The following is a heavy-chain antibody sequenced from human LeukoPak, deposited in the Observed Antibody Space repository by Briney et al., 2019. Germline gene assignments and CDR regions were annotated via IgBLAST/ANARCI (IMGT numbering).Heavy chain of an antibody. D-gene: IGHD4-17*01. CDR2: IYYSGST. V-gene: IGHV4-39*01. CDR1: GGSISSSSYY. CDR3: ARHDSAPQGTVTTFLFDY. J-gene: IGHJ4*02. Sequence: PSETLSLTCTVSGGSISSSSYYWGWIRQPPGKGLEWIGSIYYSGSTYYNPSLKSRVTISVDTSKNQFSLKPSSVTAADTAVYYCARHDSAPQGTVTTFLFDYWGQGTLVTVSS.